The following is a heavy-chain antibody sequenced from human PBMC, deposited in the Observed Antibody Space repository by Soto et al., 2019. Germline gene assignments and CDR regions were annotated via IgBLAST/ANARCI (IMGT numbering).Heavy chain of an antibody. Sequence: GASVKGSCKASGYMFTNYAMHWVRQAPGQRLEWMGWINAGNGNTKYSQKFLGRITITRDTSASTAYMELSSLRAEDTAVYYCAKASVWYPYFDSWGQGTLVTVSS. CDR2: INAGNGNT. V-gene: IGHV1-3*01. D-gene: IGHD6-13*01. CDR3: AKASVWYPYFDS. J-gene: IGHJ4*02. CDR1: GYMFTNYA.